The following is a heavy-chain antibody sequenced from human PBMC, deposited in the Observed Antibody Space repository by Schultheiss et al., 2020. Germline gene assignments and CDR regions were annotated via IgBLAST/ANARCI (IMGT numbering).Heavy chain of an antibody. V-gene: IGHV3-30-3*01. CDR1: GFTFSSYA. J-gene: IGHJ6*02. D-gene: IGHD3-3*01. CDR2: ISYDGSNK. CDR3: VRGYDFWSGYHYYYYYGMDV. Sequence: GGSLRLSCAASGFTFSSYAMHWVRQAPGKGLEWVAVISYDGSNKYYADSVKGRFTISRGNSKNTLYLQMNSLRAENTAVYYCVRGYDFWSGYHYYYYYGMDVWGQGTTVTVSS.